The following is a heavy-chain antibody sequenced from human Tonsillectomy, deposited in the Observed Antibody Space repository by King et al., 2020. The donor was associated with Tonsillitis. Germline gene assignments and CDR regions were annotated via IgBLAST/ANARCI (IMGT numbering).Heavy chain of an antibody. D-gene: IGHD2-15*01. CDR2: ISYDGSNK. CDR3: AKEEPYCSGGSCYSGDAFDI. J-gene: IGHJ3*02. V-gene: IGHV3-30*18. Sequence: HVQLVESGGGVVQPGRSLRLSCAASGFTFSSYVMHWVRQAPGKGLEWVAVISYDGSNKYYADSVKGRFTISRDNSKNTLYLQMNSLRAEDTAVYYCAKEEPYCSGGSCYSGDAFDIWGQGTMVTVSS. CDR1: GFTFSSYV.